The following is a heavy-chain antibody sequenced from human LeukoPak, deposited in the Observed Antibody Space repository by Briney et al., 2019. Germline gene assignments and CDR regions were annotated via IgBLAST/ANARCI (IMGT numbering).Heavy chain of an antibody. J-gene: IGHJ6*03. D-gene: IGHD4-17*01. CDR3: ARREYGDYVGDYYYYMDV. V-gene: IGHV1-18*04. CDR1: GYTFTGYY. Sequence: ASVKVSCKASGYTFTGYYMHWVRQAPGQGLEWMGWISAYNGNTNYAQKLQGRVTMTTDTSTSTAYMELRSLRSDDTAVYYCARREYGDYVGDYYYYMDVWGKGTTVTVSS. CDR2: ISAYNGNT.